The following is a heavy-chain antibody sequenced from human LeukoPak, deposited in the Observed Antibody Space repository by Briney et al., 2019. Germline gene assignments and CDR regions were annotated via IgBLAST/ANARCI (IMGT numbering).Heavy chain of an antibody. V-gene: IGHV4-34*12. CDR2: IIHSGST. CDR1: GGSFSGYY. CDR3: ARHVTVTTRYYYYMDV. J-gene: IGHJ6*03. D-gene: IGHD4-17*01. Sequence: SETLSLTCAAYGGSFSGYYWNWIRQPPGKGLEWIGEIIHSGSTNYNPSLKSRVTISVDSSKNQFSLKLSSVTAADTAVYYCARHVTVTTRYYYYMDVWGKGTTVTVSS.